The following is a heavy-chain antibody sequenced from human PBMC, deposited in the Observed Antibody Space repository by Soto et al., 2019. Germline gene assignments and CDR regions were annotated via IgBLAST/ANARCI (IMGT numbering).Heavy chain of an antibody. J-gene: IGHJ4*02. CDR3: ARHLMGLIAVAGTGFDY. CDR1: GGSISSSGYY. V-gene: IGHV4-31*03. D-gene: IGHD6-19*01. CDR2: IYYSGST. Sequence: PSETLSLTCTASGGSISSSGYYWSWIRQHPGKGLEWIGYIYYSGSTYYNPSLKSRVTISVDTSKNQFSLKLSSVTAADTAAYYCARHLMGLIAVAGTGFDYWGQGTLVTVSS.